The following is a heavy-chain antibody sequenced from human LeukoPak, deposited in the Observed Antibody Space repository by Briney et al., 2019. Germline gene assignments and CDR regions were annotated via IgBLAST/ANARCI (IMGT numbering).Heavy chain of an antibody. CDR1: GYTFTGYY. J-gene: IGHJ6*02. V-gene: IGHV1-2*02. D-gene: IGHD3-3*01. CDR3: ARDRALEWYYYYGMDV. Sequence: GASVKVSCKASGYTFTGYYMHWVRQAPGQGLEWMGWINPNSGGTNYAQKFQGRVTMTRDTSISTAYMELSRLRSDDTAVYYCARDRALEWYYYYGMDVWGQGTTVTVSS. CDR2: INPNSGGT.